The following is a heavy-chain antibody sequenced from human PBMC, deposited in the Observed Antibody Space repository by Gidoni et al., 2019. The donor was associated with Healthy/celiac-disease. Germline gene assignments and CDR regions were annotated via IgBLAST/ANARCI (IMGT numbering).Heavy chain of an antibody. Sequence: EVQLVQSGAEVKKPGESLTISCKGSGYSFTSYWIGWVRQMPGKGLEWMGIIYPVDSDTGYSPSFQGQVTISADKSISTAYLQWSSRKASDTAMYYCARLRGSENSALDYWGQGTLVTVSS. V-gene: IGHV5-51*01. CDR2: IYPVDSDT. CDR1: GYSFTSYW. D-gene: IGHD3-10*01. J-gene: IGHJ4*02. CDR3: ARLRGSENSALDY.